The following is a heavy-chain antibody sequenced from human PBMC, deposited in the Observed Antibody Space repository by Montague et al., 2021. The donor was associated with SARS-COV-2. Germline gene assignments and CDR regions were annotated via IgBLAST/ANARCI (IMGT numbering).Heavy chain of an antibody. CDR3: AHLIRYYDIFTGIPFDY. V-gene: IGHV2-5*01. CDR2: IYSNDEK. J-gene: IGHJ4*02. CDR1: GFSLSTPNVG. Sequence: PALVKPTQTLTLTCTFSGFSLSTPNVGVGWIRRPPGKAPEWVAVIYSNDEKRYSPSLRNRLTITKDTAKNQVVLSLTYVDPVDTAAYYCAHLIRYYDIFTGIPFDYWGQGSQVTVSS. D-gene: IGHD3-9*01.